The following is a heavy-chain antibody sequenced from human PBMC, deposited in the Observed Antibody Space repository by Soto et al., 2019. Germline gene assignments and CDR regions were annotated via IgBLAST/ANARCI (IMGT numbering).Heavy chain of an antibody. Sequence: QVQLVESGGGVVQPGRSLRLSCAASGFTFSSYGMHWVRQAPGKGLEWVAFISYDGSNKYYADSVKGRFTISRDNSKNPLYLQMNSLTAEDTAVFYCATGDCGGDCYSFDAFDIWGQGTMVTVSS. CDR3: ATGDCGGDCYSFDAFDI. CDR1: GFTFSSYG. V-gene: IGHV3-30*03. J-gene: IGHJ3*02. CDR2: ISYDGSNK. D-gene: IGHD2-21*02.